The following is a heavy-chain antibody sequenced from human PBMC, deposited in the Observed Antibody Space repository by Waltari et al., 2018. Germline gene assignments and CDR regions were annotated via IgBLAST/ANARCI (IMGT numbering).Heavy chain of an antibody. J-gene: IGHJ4*02. Sequence: QVQLVQSGAEVKKPGASVRISCKTSGYTFNTYDINWVRQASGQGLEWMGWMNSDSDDTGYAQKFQCRLTINGDSSVSTAYRELTGLTSEDTAVYYCTRGWDDWGQGTLVTVSS. V-gene: IGHV1-8*03. CDR2: MNSDSDDT. CDR1: GYTFNTYD. CDR3: TRGWDD.